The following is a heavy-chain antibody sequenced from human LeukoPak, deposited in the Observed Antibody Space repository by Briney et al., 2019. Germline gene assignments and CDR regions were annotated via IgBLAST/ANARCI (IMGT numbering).Heavy chain of an antibody. Sequence: GGSLRLSCAASGFTFSSYGMSWVRQAPGRGLEWVSAISGSGGTTYYADSLKGRFTISRDNSKNTLYLQMNSLRAEDTAVYYCAKRGYCSSTSCLKDFDYWGQGTLVTVSS. V-gene: IGHV3-23*01. J-gene: IGHJ4*02. CDR3: AKRGYCSSTSCLKDFDY. CDR2: ISGSGGTT. D-gene: IGHD2-2*01. CDR1: GFTFSSYG.